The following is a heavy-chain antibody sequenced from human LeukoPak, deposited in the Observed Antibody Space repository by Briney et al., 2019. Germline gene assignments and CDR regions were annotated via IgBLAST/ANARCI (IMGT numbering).Heavy chain of an antibody. Sequence: SETLSLTCAVSGGSISSSSWWSWVRQPPGKGLEWIGEIYHSGSTNYNPSLKSRVTISVDKSKNQFSLKLSSVTAADTAVYYCASVLYYYYGMDVWGQGTTVTVSS. CDR2: IYHSGST. CDR3: ASVLYYYYGMDV. D-gene: IGHD2-8*01. CDR1: GGSISSSSW. V-gene: IGHV4-4*02. J-gene: IGHJ6*02.